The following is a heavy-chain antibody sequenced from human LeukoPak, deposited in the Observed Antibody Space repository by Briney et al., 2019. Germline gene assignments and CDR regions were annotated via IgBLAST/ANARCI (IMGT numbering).Heavy chain of an antibody. V-gene: IGHV1-46*01. CDR3: ATESLEVVTAIGLQH. Sequence: ASVKVSCKASGYTFASYYMHWVRQAPGQGLEWMGIINPSGGSTSYAQKFQGRVTMTRDTSTSTVYMELSSLRSEDTAVYYCATESLEVVTAIGLQHWGQGTLVTVSS. CDR2: INPSGGST. D-gene: IGHD2-21*02. CDR1: GYTFASYY. J-gene: IGHJ1*01.